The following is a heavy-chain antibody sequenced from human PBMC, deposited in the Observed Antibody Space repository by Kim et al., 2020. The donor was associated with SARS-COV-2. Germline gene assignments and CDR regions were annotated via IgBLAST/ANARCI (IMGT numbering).Heavy chain of an antibody. CDR1: GFTFSNYW. CDR3: TSSGAGNY. Sequence: GGSLRLSCAASGFTFSNYWMSWVRQAPGKGLEWVANIKRDGSQKYYVDSVRGRFTISRDNNKNLLFLQMNSLRGEDTAVYYCTSSGAGNYWSPGTLVTVSS. V-gene: IGHV3-7*01. D-gene: IGHD6-13*01. CDR2: IKRDGSQK. J-gene: IGHJ4*02.